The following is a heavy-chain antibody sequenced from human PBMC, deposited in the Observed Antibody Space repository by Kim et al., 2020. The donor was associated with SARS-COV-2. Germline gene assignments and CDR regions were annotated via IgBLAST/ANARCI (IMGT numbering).Heavy chain of an antibody. V-gene: IGHV1-18*01. CDR1: GYTFIEYG. D-gene: IGHD5-12*01. Sequence: ASVKVSCKTSGYTFIEYGISWVRQAPGQGLEWMGWISVYNGNTNYAQKFQGRVTLTTDTSTTTVYMDLRSLRSGDTAVYYCTRDGQWQLLHSDGGMDVWG. J-gene: IGHJ6*02. CDR2: ISVYNGNT. CDR3: TRDGQWQLLHSDGGMDV.